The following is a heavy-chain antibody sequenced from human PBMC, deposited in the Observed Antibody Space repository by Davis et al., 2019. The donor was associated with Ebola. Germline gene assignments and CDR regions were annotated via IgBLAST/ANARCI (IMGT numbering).Heavy chain of an antibody. J-gene: IGHJ6*02. D-gene: IGHD4-17*01. CDR1: GYTFSSHA. CDR2: INAGNGNT. CDR3: AREPYGDYVYGMDV. V-gene: IGHV1-3*01. Sequence: AASVKVSCKASGYTFSSHAMHWVRQAPGQRLEWMGWINAGNGNTKYSQKFQGRVTITRDTSASTAYMGLSSLRSEDTAVYYCAREPYGDYVYGMDVWGQGTTVNVSS.